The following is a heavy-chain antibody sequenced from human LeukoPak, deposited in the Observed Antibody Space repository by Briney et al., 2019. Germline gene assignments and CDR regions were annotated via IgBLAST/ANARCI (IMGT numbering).Heavy chain of an antibody. CDR3: ARGPQKYYDFWSGYYYGNWFDP. CDR2: MNPNSGNT. J-gene: IGHJ5*02. V-gene: IGHV1-8*01. D-gene: IGHD3-3*01. Sequence: VGSVKVSCKASGYTFTSYDINWVRQATGQGLEWMGWMNPNSGNTGYAQKFQGRVTMTRNTSISTAYMELSSLRSEDTAVYYCARGPQKYYDFWSGYYYGNWFDPWGQGTLVTVSS. CDR1: GYTFTSYD.